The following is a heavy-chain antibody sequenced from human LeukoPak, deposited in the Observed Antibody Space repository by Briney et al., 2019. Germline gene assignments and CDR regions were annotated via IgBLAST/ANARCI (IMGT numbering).Heavy chain of an antibody. Sequence: GGSLSLSCAASGFTFCSYGMHWVRQAPGKGLEWVAFIRYDGSNKYYADSVKGRFTISRDNSKNTLYLQMNSLRAEDTAVYYCAKESRIVGTTCFDYWGQGTLVTVSS. V-gene: IGHV3-30*02. CDR1: GFTFCSYG. J-gene: IGHJ4*02. D-gene: IGHD1-26*01. CDR2: IRYDGSNK. CDR3: AKESRIVGTTCFDY.